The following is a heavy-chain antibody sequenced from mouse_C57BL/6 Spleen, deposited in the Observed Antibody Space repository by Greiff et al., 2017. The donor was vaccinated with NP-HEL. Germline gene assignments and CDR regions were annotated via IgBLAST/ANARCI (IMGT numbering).Heavy chain of an antibody. V-gene: IGHV5-4*01. CDR1: GFTFSSYA. CDR2: ISDGGSYT. D-gene: IGHD1-1*01. Sequence: VQLKESGGGLVKPGGSLKLSCAASGFTFSSYAMSWVRQTPEKRLEWVATISDGGSYTYYPDNVKGRFTISRDNAKNNLYLQMSHLKSEDTAMYYCAREDATPTYYYGSSNWYFDVWGTGTTVTVSS. J-gene: IGHJ1*03. CDR3: AREDATPTYYYGSSNWYFDV.